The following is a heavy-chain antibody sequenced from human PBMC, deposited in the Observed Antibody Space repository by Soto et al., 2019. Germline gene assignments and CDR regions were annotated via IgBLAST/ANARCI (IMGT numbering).Heavy chain of an antibody. CDR1: GFTFSSYS. V-gene: IGHV3-48*04. CDR2: ISSSSSTI. CDR3: ARDSSSGYYFNAFDI. D-gene: IGHD3-22*01. Sequence: GGSLRLSCAASGFTFSSYSMNWVRQAPGKGLEWVSYISSSSSTIYYADSVKGRFTISRDNAKNSLYLQMNSLRAEDTAVYYCARDSSSGYYFNAFDIWGQGTMVTVSS. J-gene: IGHJ3*02.